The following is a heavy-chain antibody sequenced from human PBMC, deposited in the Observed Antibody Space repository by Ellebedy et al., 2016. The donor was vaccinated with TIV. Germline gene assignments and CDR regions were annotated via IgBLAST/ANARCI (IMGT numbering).Heavy chain of an antibody. V-gene: IGHV4-59*08. CDR3: ARHRGASYGARFEY. D-gene: IGHD5-18*01. J-gene: IGHJ4*02. CDR1: GGSISRYY. Sequence: SETLSLTCTVSGGSISRYYWSWIRQPPGKGLEWIGYIYYTGSTNYNPSLKSRVTISVDTSKNQFSLRLSSVTAADTAVYYCARHRGASYGARFEYWGQGTLVTVSS. CDR2: IYYTGST.